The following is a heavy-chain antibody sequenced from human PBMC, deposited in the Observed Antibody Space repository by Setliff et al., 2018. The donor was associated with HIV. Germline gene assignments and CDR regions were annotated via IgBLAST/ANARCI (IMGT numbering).Heavy chain of an antibody. CDR3: VRGPFNWNDVY. J-gene: IGHJ4*02. Sequence: GGSLRLSCAASGFTFGDYALSWVRQAPGKGLEWLGFIRTLPYGGTTEYAASVKGRFIISRDDSKSIAYLQLNSLKTDDSAVYYCVRGPFNWNDVYWGQGTLVTVS. D-gene: IGHD1-1*01. CDR2: IRTLPYGGTT. V-gene: IGHV3-49*04. CDR1: GFTFGDYA.